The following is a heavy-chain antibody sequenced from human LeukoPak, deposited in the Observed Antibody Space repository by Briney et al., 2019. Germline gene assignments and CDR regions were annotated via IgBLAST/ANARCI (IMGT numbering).Heavy chain of an antibody. J-gene: IGHJ6*04. CDR1: GFTFSGYG. Sequence: GGSLRLSCAASGFTFSGYGMYWVRQAPGKGLEWVSFIRYDGNNIYYADSVKGRFTVSRDNANNTLYLQMNSLRDEDTAVYYFAKVGDYEAQVIYCPFDVWGKGTTVTISS. CDR3: AKVGDYEAQVIYCPFDV. CDR2: IRYDGNNI. D-gene: IGHD4-17*01. V-gene: IGHV3-30*02.